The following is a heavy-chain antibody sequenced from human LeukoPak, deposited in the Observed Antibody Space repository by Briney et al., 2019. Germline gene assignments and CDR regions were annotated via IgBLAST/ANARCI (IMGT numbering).Heavy chain of an antibody. CDR3: AKDPGNNNWSYWYFDI. Sequence: GGSLRLSCAASGFTISSYAMTWVRQAPGKGLEWVSSISGSGGSTYYADSVKGRFTISRDNSKNTLYLQMNSLRAEDTAVYYCAKDPGNNNWSYWYFDIWGRGTLVSVSS. V-gene: IGHV3-23*01. CDR1: GFTISSYA. D-gene: IGHD1-1*01. CDR2: ISGSGGST. J-gene: IGHJ2*01.